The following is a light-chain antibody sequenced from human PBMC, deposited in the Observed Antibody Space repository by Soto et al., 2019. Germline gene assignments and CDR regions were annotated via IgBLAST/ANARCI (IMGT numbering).Light chain of an antibody. CDR3: QQGGT. Sequence: EIVLTQSPATLSLSPGERATLSCRASQSVNSYLAWYQQKPGQAPRLLIYDSSNRATGIPARFSGSGSGTDFTLTISSLEPKDFAVYYCQQGGTFGQGTRLEIK. CDR1: QSVNSY. CDR2: DSS. J-gene: IGKJ5*01. V-gene: IGKV3-11*01.